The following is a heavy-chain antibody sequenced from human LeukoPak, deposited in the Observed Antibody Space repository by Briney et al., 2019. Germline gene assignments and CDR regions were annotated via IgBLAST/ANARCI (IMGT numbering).Heavy chain of an antibody. J-gene: IGHJ4*02. Sequence: SVKVSCKASGGTFSSYAISWVRQAPGQGLEWMGRIIPIFGTANYAQKFQGRVTITTDESTSTAYMELSSLRSEDTAVYYCAREVAVAAHLDYWGQGTLVTVSS. D-gene: IGHD6-19*01. CDR3: AREVAVAAHLDY. CDR2: IIPIFGTA. CDR1: GGTFSSYA. V-gene: IGHV1-69*05.